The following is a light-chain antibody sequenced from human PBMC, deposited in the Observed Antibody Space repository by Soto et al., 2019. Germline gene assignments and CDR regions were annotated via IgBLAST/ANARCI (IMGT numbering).Light chain of an antibody. V-gene: IGKV3-11*01. CDR1: QSVGSY. J-gene: IGKJ3*01. CDR2: DAS. CDR3: QHRYGFT. Sequence: EIVLTQSPATLSLSPGERATLSCRASQSVGSYLAWYQHRPGQAPTLLVHDASYRATGIPARFSGSGSGTDFTLTVSSLKPEDFAVYYCQHRYGFTFGPGTKVEI.